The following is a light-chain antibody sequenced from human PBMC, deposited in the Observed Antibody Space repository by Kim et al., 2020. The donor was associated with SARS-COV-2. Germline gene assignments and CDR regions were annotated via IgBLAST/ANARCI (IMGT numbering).Light chain of an antibody. J-gene: IGKJ1*01. V-gene: IGKV3-15*01. CDR3: QQYGYLPRT. CDR2: YAS. CDR1: QSIRVN. Sequence: VSLGERATLSCRASQSIRVNLAWYQQKPGQAPRLLFYYASTRAAGVPARFSASGSGTEFSLTIASLQSEDFGFYFCQQYGYLPRTFGQGTKVDIK.